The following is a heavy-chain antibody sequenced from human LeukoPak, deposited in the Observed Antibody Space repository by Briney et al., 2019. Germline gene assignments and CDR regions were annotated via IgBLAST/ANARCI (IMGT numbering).Heavy chain of an antibody. CDR1: GFTFSDYY. D-gene: IGHD6-19*01. V-gene: IGHV3-11*05. J-gene: IGHJ6*02. CDR3: ARDRDLAVAGTNYYYYGMDV. CDR2: ISSSSSYT. Sequence: GGSLRLSCAASGFTFSDYYMSWIRQAPGKGLEWVSYISSSSSYTNYADSVKGRFTISRDNAKNSLYLQMNSLRAEHTAVYYCARDRDLAVAGTNYYYYGMDVWGQGTTVTVSS.